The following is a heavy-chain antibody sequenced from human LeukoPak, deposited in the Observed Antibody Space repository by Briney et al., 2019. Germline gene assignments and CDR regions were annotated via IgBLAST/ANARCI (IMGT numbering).Heavy chain of an antibody. J-gene: IGHJ3*02. CDR3: ARVLTARSGGYDAFDI. V-gene: IGHV1-3*03. CDR1: GYTFTSYA. CDR2: INAGNGNT. D-gene: IGHD6-25*01. Sequence: ASVKVSCKASGYTFTSYAMHWVRQAPGQRLEWMGWINAGNGNTKYSQEFQGRVTITRDTSASTAYMELSSLRSEDMAVYYCARVLTARSGGYDAFDIWGQGTMVTVSS.